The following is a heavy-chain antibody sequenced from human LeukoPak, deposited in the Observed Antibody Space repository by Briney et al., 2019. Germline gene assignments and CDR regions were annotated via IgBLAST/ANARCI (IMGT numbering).Heavy chain of an antibody. D-gene: IGHD3-22*01. J-gene: IGHJ4*02. CDR1: GYTFTGYY. V-gene: IGHV1-2*02. CDR2: INPNSGGT. CDR3: ARPYDSSGNYFDC. Sequence: ASVKVSCKASGYTFTGYYMHWVRQAPGQGLEWMGWINPNSGGTNYAQKFQGRVTMTRDTSISTAYMELSRLRSDDTAVYYCARPYDSSGNYFDCWGQGTLVTVSS.